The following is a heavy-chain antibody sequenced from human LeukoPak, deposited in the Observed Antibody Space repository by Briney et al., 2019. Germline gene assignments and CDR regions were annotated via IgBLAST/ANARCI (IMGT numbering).Heavy chain of an antibody. V-gene: IGHV3-15*01. CDR1: GFTFSNAC. CDR3: TTDPLRWPTPPDY. D-gene: IGHD4-23*01. Sequence: KPGGSLRLSCAASGFTFSNACMSWVRQAPGKGLEWVGRIKSKTDGGSTDYAAHVKGKFTISRDDSKNTLYLQMNSLKTEDTAVYYCTTDPLRWPTPPDYWGQGTLVTVSS. J-gene: IGHJ4*02. CDR2: IKSKTDGGST.